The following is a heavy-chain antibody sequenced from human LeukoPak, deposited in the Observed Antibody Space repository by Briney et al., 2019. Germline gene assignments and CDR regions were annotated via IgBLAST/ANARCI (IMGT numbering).Heavy chain of an antibody. CDR3: ARSQDIVLMVYAIPLFNYYGMDV. Sequence: ASVKVSCKASGYTFTGYYMHSVRQAPGQGLEWMGWISAYNGNTNYAQKLQGRVTMTTDTSTSTAYMELRSLRSDDTAVYYCARSQDIVLMVYAIPLFNYYGMDVWGQGTTVTVSS. CDR1: GYTFTGYY. D-gene: IGHD2-8*01. J-gene: IGHJ6*02. CDR2: ISAYNGNT. V-gene: IGHV1-18*04.